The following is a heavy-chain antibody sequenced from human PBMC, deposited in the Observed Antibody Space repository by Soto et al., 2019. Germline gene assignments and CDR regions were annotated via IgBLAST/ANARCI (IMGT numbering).Heavy chain of an antibody. V-gene: IGHV1-69*02. D-gene: IGHD3-22*01. CDR1: GGTFSSHT. J-gene: IGHJ6*02. Sequence: QVQLVQSGAEVKKPGSSLKVSCKASGGTFSSHTISWVRLAPGQGLEWMGRTIPILGITNYAQNFQGRVTLXPDTSTGTASMELSSLRSEDTAVYYCGISRHDSNFYYYGTDVWGQGTTVTVSS. CDR3: GISRHDSNFYYYGTDV. CDR2: TIPILGIT.